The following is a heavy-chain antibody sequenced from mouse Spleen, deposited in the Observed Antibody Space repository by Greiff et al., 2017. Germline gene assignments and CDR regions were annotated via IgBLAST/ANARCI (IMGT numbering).Heavy chain of an antibody. V-gene: IGHV1-4*02. CDR3: ARGIYYGSSLYAMDY. Sequence: VQLQQSAAELARPGASVKMSCKASGYTFTSYTMHWVKQRPGQGLEWIGYINPSSGYTEYNQKFKDKTTLTADKSSSTAYMQLSSLTSEDSAVYYCARGIYYGSSLYAMDYWGQGTSVTVSS. CDR1: GYTFTSYT. J-gene: IGHJ4*01. CDR2: INPSSGYT. D-gene: IGHD1-1*01.